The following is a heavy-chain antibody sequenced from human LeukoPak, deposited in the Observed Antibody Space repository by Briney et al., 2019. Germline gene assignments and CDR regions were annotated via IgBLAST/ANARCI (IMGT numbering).Heavy chain of an antibody. V-gene: IGHV4-38-2*02. CDR2: ISHSGTT. D-gene: IGHD2-2*01. CDR1: GYSISSGYY. CDR3: ARECCSSTNSLGPDY. Sequence: SETLSLTCAVSGYSISSGYYWGWIRQPPGKGLEWVGTISHSGTTYYNPSLKSRITMSLETSKNQVSLKLSSVTAADTAVYYCARECCSSTNSLGPDYWGQGTLVTVSS. J-gene: IGHJ4*02.